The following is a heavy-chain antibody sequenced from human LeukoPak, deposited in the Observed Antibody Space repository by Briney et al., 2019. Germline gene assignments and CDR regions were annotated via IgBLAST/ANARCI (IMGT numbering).Heavy chain of an antibody. Sequence: GGSLRLSCAASGFTFSSYGMHWVRQAPGKGLEWVAFIRYDGSNKYYADSVKGRFTISRDNSKNTLYLQMKSLRAEDTAVYYCASYYDFWSGYYTYYFDYWGQGTLVTVSS. CDR3: ASYYDFWSGYYTYYFDY. V-gene: IGHV3-30*02. D-gene: IGHD3-3*01. J-gene: IGHJ4*02. CDR2: IRYDGSNK. CDR1: GFTFSSYG.